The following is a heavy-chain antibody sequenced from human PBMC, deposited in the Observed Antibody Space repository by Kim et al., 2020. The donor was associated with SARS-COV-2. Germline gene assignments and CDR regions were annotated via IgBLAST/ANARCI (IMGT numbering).Heavy chain of an antibody. J-gene: IGHJ4*02. Sequence: SETLSLTCTVSGGSISSSSYYWGWIRQPPGKGLEWIGSIYYSGSTYYNPSLKSRVTISVDTSKNQFSLKLSSVTAADTAVYYCAGGYYDSSGSLVDWGQGTLVTVSS. CDR3: AGGYYDSSGSLVD. CDR2: IYYSGST. CDR1: GGSISSSSYY. V-gene: IGHV4-39*01. D-gene: IGHD3-22*01.